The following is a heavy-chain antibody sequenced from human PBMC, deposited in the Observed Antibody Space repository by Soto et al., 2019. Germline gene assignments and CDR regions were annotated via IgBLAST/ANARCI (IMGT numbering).Heavy chain of an antibody. CDR3: AKDPGDYDFWSGPVDSDY. V-gene: IGHV3-23*01. D-gene: IGHD3-3*01. CDR2: ISGSGGST. CDR1: GFTFSSYA. Sequence: GGSLRLSCAASGFTFSSYAMSWVRQAPGKGLEWVSAISGSGGSTYYADSVKGRFTISRDNSKNTLYLQMNSLRAEDTAVYYCAKDPGDYDFWSGPVDSDYWGQGTLVTVSS. J-gene: IGHJ4*02.